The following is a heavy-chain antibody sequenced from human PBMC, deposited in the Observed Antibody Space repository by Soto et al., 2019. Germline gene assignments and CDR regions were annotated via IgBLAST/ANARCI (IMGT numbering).Heavy chain of an antibody. J-gene: IGHJ6*03. CDR1: GFTFDDYA. D-gene: IGHD2-15*01. V-gene: IGHV3-9*01. CDR3: AKGSLYCSGGNCYYMDV. CDR2: ISWNSGSI. Sequence: GGSLRLSCAASGFTFDDYAMHWVRQAPGKGLEWVSGISWNSGSIGYADSVKGRFTISRDNATNSLYLQMNSLRAEDTALYYCAKGSLYCSGGNCYYMDVWGKGTTVTVSS.